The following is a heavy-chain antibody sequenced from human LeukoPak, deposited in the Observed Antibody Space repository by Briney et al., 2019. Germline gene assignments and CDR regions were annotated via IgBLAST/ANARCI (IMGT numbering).Heavy chain of an antibody. CDR3: ARILQVRGVNNYYYYMDV. V-gene: IGHV2-70*11. CDR2: IDWDDDK. Sequence: ESGPALVKPTQTLTLTCTFSGFSLSTSGMCVSWIRQPPGKALEWLARIDWDDDKYYSTPLKTRLTISKDTSKNQVVLTMTNMDPVDTATYYCARILQVRGVNNYYYYMDVWGKGTTVTVSS. J-gene: IGHJ6*03. CDR1: GFSLSTSGMC. D-gene: IGHD3-10*01.